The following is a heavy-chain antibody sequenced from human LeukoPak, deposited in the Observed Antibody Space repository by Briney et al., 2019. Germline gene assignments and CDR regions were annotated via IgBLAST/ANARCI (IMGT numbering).Heavy chain of an antibody. CDR3: ARARRDGYNVFDY. J-gene: IGHJ4*02. CDR1: GFTFSSYE. D-gene: IGHD5-24*01. V-gene: IGHV3-53*01. CDR2: IYSGGST. Sequence: GGSLRLSCAASGFTFSSYEMNWVRQAPGKGLEWVSVIYSGGSTYYADSMKGRFTISRDNSKNTLYLQMNSLRAEDTAVYYCARARRDGYNVFDYWGQGALVTVSS.